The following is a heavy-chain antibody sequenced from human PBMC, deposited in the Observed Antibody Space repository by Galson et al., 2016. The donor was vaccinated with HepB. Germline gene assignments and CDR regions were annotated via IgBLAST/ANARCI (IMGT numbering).Heavy chain of an antibody. Sequence: SETLSLTCTVSGGSFSNNNYYGGWIRQPPGKGLEYIGSIYYSGSTYYNPSLKSRVTISVDTSKNQFSLKLRSVTAADTAVYYCARRVVVTALVRDGVEYWGQGILVIVSS. V-gene: IGHV4-39*01. D-gene: IGHD2-21*02. CDR2: IYYSGST. J-gene: IGHJ4*02. CDR1: GGSFSNNNYY. CDR3: ARRVVVTALVRDGVEY.